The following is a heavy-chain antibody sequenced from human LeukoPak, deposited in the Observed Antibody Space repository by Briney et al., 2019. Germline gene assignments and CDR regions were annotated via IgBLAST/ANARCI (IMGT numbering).Heavy chain of an antibody. J-gene: IGHJ4*02. CDR1: GFTFSSYA. V-gene: IGHV3-23*01. Sequence: GGSLRLSCAASGFTFSSYAMSWVRQAPGKGLEWVSAISGSGGSTYYADSVKGRFTISRDNSKNTLYLQMNGLRAEDTAVYYCAKAPSIVGATIPPYWGQGTLVTVSS. D-gene: IGHD1-26*01. CDR3: AKAPSIVGATIPPY. CDR2: ISGSGGST.